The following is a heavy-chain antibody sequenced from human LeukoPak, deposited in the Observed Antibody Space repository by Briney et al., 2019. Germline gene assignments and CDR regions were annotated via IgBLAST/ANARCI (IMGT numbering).Heavy chain of an antibody. CDR2: IYYSGST. J-gene: IGHJ4*02. Sequence: PSETLSLTCTVSGGSISSSSYYWGWIRQPPGKGLEWIGSIYYSGSTYYNPSLKSRVTISVDTSKNQFSLKLSSVTAADAAVYYCARGYSYGYGVYNDWGQGTLVTVSS. CDR1: GGSISSSSYY. V-gene: IGHV4-39*07. CDR3: ARGYSYGYGVYND. D-gene: IGHD5-18*01.